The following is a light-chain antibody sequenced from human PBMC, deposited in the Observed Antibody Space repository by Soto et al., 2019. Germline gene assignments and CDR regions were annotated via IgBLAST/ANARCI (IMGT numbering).Light chain of an antibody. CDR1: QSISSTY. V-gene: IGKV3-20*01. J-gene: IGKJ4*01. CDR3: QQYGGSLT. CDR2: GAS. Sequence: EIVLTQSPGTLSLSPGERATLSYRASQSISSTYLAWYQQKRGQAPRLLIYGASSRATGIPDRFSGSGSGTDFTLTISRLEPEDFALYYCQQYGGSLTFGGGTKVEIK.